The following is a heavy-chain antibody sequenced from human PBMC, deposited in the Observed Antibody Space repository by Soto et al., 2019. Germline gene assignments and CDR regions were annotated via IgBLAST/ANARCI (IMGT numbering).Heavy chain of an antibody. D-gene: IGHD3-9*01. CDR1: GFTFSSYA. CDR3: ARGVRYFDWPEPSFDY. Sequence: GSLRLSCAASGFTFSSYAMHWVRQAPGKGLEWVAVISYDGSNKYYADSVKGRFTISRDNSKNTLYLQMNSLRAEDTAVYYCARGVRYFDWPEPSFDYWGQGTLVTVSS. CDR2: ISYDGSNK. V-gene: IGHV3-30-3*01. J-gene: IGHJ4*02.